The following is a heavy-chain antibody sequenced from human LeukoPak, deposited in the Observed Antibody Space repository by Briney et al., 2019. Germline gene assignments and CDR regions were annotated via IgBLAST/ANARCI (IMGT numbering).Heavy chain of an antibody. V-gene: IGHV1-18*01. CDR2: ISAYNGNT. Sequence: ASVKVSCKASGYTFTSYGISWVRQAPGQGLEWMGWISAYNGNTNYAQKLQGRVTMTTDTSTRRAYMELRSLRSDDTAVYYCARAPGGRRYFDLWGRGTLVTVSS. CDR1: GYTFTSYG. J-gene: IGHJ2*01. CDR3: ARAPGGRRYFDL. D-gene: IGHD6-25*01.